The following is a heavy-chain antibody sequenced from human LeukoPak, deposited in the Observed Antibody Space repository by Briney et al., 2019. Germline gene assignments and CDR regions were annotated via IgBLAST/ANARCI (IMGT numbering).Heavy chain of an antibody. CDR2: ISAYNGNA. D-gene: IGHD3-22*01. Sequence: ASVKVSCKASGYTFTSYGISWVRQAPGQGLEWMGWISAYNGNANYAQKLQGRVTMTTDTSTSTAYVELRSLRSDDTAVYYCARVGNYYDSSGYYYVQNAFDIWGQGTMVTVSS. CDR3: ARVGNYYDSSGYYYVQNAFDI. CDR1: GYTFTSYG. J-gene: IGHJ3*02. V-gene: IGHV1-18*01.